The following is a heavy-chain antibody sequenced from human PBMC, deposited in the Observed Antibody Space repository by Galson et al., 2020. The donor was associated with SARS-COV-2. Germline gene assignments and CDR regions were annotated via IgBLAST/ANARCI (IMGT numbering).Heavy chain of an antibody. CDR1: GDSISSGTYY. D-gene: IGHD2-21*01. V-gene: IGHV4-31*03. CDR3: ARGVVILKNWFDP. CDR2: IYYSGRT. J-gene: IGHJ5*02. Sequence: ETSETLSLTCTVSGDSISSGTYYWSWIRQHPGKGLEWIGYIYYSGRTYYNPSLKSRVTISVDTSQNLFSLKLTSVTAADTAVYYCARGVVILKNWFDPWGQGTLVTVSS.